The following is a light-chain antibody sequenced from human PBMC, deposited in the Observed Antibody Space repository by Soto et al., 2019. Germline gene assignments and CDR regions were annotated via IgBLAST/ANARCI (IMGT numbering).Light chain of an antibody. CDR2: GAS. Sequence: EIVVTQSPATLSVSPGERATLSCRASQSVSSNLAWYQQKPGQAPRLLIYGASTRATGIPDRFSGSGSGTEFTLTISSLQSEDFAVYYCQQYNNWPRTFGQGTKV. J-gene: IGKJ1*01. CDR1: QSVSSN. CDR3: QQYNNWPRT. V-gene: IGKV3D-15*01.